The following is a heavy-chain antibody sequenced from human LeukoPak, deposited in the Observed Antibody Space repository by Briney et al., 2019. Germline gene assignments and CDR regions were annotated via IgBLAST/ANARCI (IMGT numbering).Heavy chain of an antibody. CDR2: ISGSAVST. CDR3: AKDPSWSGYFDY. J-gene: IGHJ4*02. D-gene: IGHD6-13*01. CDR1: GLTFSTYG. Sequence: GGTLRLSCAASGLTFSTYGMTWVRQAPGKGLEWVSAISGSAVSTFYADSVKGRFTISRDNSKNTLYLQMNSLRAEDTAVYYCAKDPSWSGYFDYWGQGTLVTVSS. V-gene: IGHV3-23*01.